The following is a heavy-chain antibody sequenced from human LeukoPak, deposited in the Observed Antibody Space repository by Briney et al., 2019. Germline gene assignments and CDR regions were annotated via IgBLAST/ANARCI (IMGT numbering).Heavy chain of an antibody. Sequence: ASVMVSCKASGYTFTSYYMHWVRQAPGQGLEWMGIINPSGGSTSYAQKFQGRVTMTRDTSTSTVYMELSSLRSEDTAVYYCAREPGGRYYYDSSGPEEALDYWGQGTLVTVSS. CDR2: INPSGGST. CDR1: GYTFTSYY. J-gene: IGHJ4*02. V-gene: IGHV1-46*01. D-gene: IGHD3-22*01. CDR3: AREPGGRYYYDSSGPEEALDY.